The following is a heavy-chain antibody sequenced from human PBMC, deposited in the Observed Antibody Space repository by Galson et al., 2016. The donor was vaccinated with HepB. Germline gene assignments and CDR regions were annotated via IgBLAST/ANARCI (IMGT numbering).Heavy chain of an antibody. CDR2: FYWDDYK. CDR1: GFSLNTGGVG. J-gene: IGHJ4*02. V-gene: IGHV2-5*02. CDR3: AHRLIATQHIPFPY. D-gene: IGHD6-13*01. Sequence: PALVKPTQTLTLTCTFSGFSLNTGGVGVGWIRQPPGKALEWLALFYWDDYKHYNPSLETRLTITKDTSKNQVGLTIANVDTVDTDTYYCAHRLIATQHIPFPYWGQGTLVTVSS.